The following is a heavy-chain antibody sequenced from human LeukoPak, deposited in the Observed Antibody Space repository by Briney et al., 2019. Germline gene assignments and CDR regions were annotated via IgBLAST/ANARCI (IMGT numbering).Heavy chain of an antibody. CDR2: IYNSGTT. J-gene: IGHJ6*02. D-gene: IGHD1-26*01. CDR3: ARGWDSGYNFYGMDV. CDR1: GGSISSYY. Sequence: KPSETLSLTCTVSGGSISSYYWSWIRQPPGKGLEWIGNIYNSGTTSYNPSLKSRVTISVDTFKNQFSLKLSSVTAADTAVYYCARGWDSGYNFYGMDVWGQGNTVTVSS. V-gene: IGHV4-59*01.